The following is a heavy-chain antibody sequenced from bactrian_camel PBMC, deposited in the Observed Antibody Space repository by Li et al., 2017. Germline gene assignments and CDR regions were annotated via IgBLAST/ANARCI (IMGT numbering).Heavy chain of an antibody. V-gene: IGHV3S31*01. Sequence: VQLVESGGGLVQPGGSLRLSCVVSTFTFSSYAMSWVRQAPGKEREGVAAIYTGGGSTAYADSVKGRFTISKDNAKNTLYLQMNSLKPEDTAVYYCAADSLNRGGSPIRQGTQVTVS. CDR2: IYTGGGST. CDR1: TFTFSSYA. J-gene: IGHJ4*01. D-gene: IGHD2*01.